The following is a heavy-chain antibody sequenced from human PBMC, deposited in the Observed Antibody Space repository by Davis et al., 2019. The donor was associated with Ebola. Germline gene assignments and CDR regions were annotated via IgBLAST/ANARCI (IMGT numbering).Heavy chain of an antibody. Sequence: PSETLSLTCTVSGGSISSYYWSWIRQPPGKGLEWIGYIYYSGSTNYNPSLKSRVTISVDTSKNQFSLKLSSVTAADTAVYYCAREIREPLRRFLESHMDVWGQGTTVTVSS. J-gene: IGHJ6*02. CDR1: GGSISSYY. CDR2: IYYSGST. D-gene: IGHD3-3*01. V-gene: IGHV4-59*01. CDR3: AREIREPLRRFLESHMDV.